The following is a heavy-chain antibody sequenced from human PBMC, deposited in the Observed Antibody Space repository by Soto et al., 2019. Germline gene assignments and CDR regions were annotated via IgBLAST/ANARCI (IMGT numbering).Heavy chain of an antibody. V-gene: IGHV1-69*18. CDR3: ATPSPFLGQYSSLPYY. Sequence: QVHLVQSGAEVKKPGSSVKVSCRASGDIFTNSVITWVRQAPGQGLEWLGMIIPIFGSTNYSPRLQGRVAISADPSTSTSYLELTNLRPDDTAVFFCATPSPFLGQYSSLPYYWGHGTLVTVNS. CDR2: IIPIFGST. J-gene: IGHJ4*01. CDR1: GDIFTNSV. D-gene: IGHD4-4*01.